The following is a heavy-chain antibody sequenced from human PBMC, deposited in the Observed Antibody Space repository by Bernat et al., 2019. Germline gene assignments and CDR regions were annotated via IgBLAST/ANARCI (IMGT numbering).Heavy chain of an antibody. V-gene: IGHV2-70*01. CDR3: ARGSGYDSAHDY. CDR2: IDWDDDK. Sequence: QVTLRESGPALVKPTQTLTLTCTFSGFSLSTSGMCVSWIRQPPGKALEWLALIDWDDDKYYSTSLKTRLTITKDTSKNQVVLTMTKMKPVDTATYYWARGSGYDSAHDYWGQGTLVTVSS. CDR1: GFSLSTSGMC. J-gene: IGHJ4*02. D-gene: IGHD5-12*01.